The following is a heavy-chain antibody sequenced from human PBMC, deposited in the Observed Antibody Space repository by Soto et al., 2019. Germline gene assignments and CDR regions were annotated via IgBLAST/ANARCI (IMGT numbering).Heavy chain of an antibody. J-gene: IGHJ4*02. CDR1: GFSFSRYA. D-gene: IGHD2-2*01. CDR3: ASLPTATTIDY. CDR2: ISGSSDST. Sequence: PGGSLRLSCAASGFSFSRYAMSWVRQAPGKGLEWASGISGSSDSTYYADSVKGRFTISRDNSKNTLYLQMNSLRAGDTAVYYCASLPTATTIDYRGQGTLVTVSS. V-gene: IGHV3-23*01.